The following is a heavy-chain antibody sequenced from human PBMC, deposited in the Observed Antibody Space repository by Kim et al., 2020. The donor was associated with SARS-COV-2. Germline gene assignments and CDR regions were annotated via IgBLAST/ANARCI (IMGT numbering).Heavy chain of an antibody. J-gene: IGHJ6*02. CDR1: GFTFSSYA. CDR2: ISGSGGST. CDR3: AKGMEGATLPYYYYGMDV. Sequence: GGSLRLSCAASGFTFSSYAMSWVRQAPGKGLEWVSAISGSGGSTYYADSVKGRFTISRDNSKNTLYLQMNSLRAEDTAVYYCAKGMEGATLPYYYYGMDVWGQGTTFTVSS. V-gene: IGHV3-23*01. D-gene: IGHD1-26*01.